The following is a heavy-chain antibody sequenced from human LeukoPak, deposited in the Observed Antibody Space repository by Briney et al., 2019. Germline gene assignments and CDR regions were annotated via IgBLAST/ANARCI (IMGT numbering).Heavy chain of an antibody. D-gene: IGHD2-21*02. Sequence: GGSLRLSCAASGFTFSSYGMHWVRQAPGKGLEWVAVIWYDGSNKYYADSVKGRFTISRDNSKNTLYLQMNSLRAEDTSVYYCAREGEAYCGGDCFLRLDPCGQGTLVTVSS. CDR3: AREGEAYCGGDCFLRLDP. J-gene: IGHJ5*02. CDR1: GFTFSSYG. CDR2: IWYDGSNK. V-gene: IGHV3-33*01.